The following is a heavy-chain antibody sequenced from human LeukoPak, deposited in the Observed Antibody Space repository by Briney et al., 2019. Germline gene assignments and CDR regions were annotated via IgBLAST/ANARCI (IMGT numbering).Heavy chain of an antibody. CDR1: GFTLSSYS. D-gene: IGHD3-9*01. CDR2: ISSRSSYI. J-gene: IGHJ6*02. Sequence: GGSLRLSCAASGFTLSSYSMNWVRQAPGKGLEWVSYISSRSSYIYYADSVKGRFTISRDNAKNSLYLQMNSLRAEDTALYHCARGTSRYYYYGMDVWGQGITVTVSS. V-gene: IGHV3-21*04. CDR3: ARGTSRYYYYGMDV.